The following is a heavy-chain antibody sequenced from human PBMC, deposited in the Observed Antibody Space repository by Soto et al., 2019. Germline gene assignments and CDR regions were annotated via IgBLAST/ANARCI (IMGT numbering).Heavy chain of an antibody. CDR2: ISGSGCST. CDR3: AKDPWAYYYDSSGLYYFDY. CDR1: GFTFSSYA. Sequence: GGSLRLSCAASGFTFSSYAMSWVRQAPGKGLEWVSAISGSGCSTYYADSVKGRFTISRDNSKNTLYLQMNSLRAEDTAVYYCAKDPWAYYYDSSGLYYFDYWGQGTLVTVSS. V-gene: IGHV3-23*01. J-gene: IGHJ4*02. D-gene: IGHD3-22*01.